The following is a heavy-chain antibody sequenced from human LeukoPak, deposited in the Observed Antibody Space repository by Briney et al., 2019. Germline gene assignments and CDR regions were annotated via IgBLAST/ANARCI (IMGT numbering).Heavy chain of an antibody. J-gene: IGHJ3*02. CDR3: AREYNYDSSGEDAFDI. D-gene: IGHD3-22*01. V-gene: IGHV1-2*02. CDR2: INPNSGGT. CDR1: GYTFTGYY. Sequence: ASVKVSCKASGYTFTGYYMHWVRQAPGQGLEWMGWINPNSGGTNYAQKFQGRVTMTRDTSISTAYMELSRLRSDDTAVYYCAREYNYDSSGEDAFDIWGQGTMVTASS.